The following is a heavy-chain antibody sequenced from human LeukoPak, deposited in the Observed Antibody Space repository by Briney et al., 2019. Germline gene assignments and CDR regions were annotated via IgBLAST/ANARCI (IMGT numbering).Heavy chain of an antibody. D-gene: IGHD2-2*02. J-gene: IGHJ5*02. V-gene: IGHV3-23*01. Sequence: QPGGSLRLSCAASGFTFTSYAMSWVRQAPGKGLEWVSTISGSGADTYYADSVRGRFTISRDSSKNTVFLQMNNLRPEDTAVYYCAKDPFYYTDLPNWFDPWGQGTLVTVSS. CDR3: AKDPFYYTDLPNWFDP. CDR2: ISGSGADT. CDR1: GFTFTSYA.